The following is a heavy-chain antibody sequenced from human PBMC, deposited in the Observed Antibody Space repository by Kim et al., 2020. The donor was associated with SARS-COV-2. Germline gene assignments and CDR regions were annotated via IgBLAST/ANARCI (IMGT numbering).Heavy chain of an antibody. Sequence: SETLSLTCAVYGGSFSGYYWSWIRQPPGKGLEWIGEINHSGSTNYNPSLKSRVTISVDTSKNQFSLKLSSVTAADTAVYYCARGKGPRIFDYWGQGTLVT. CDR1: GGSFSGYY. J-gene: IGHJ4*02. CDR2: INHSGST. CDR3: ARGKGPRIFDY. V-gene: IGHV4-34*01.